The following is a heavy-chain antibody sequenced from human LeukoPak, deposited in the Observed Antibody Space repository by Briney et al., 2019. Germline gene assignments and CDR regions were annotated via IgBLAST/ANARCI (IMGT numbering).Heavy chain of an antibody. CDR2: IRSKTNGETT. CDR1: GFIFNYAW. V-gene: IGHV3-15*07. Sequence: GGSLRLSCAASGFIFNYAWMIWVRQTPGQGLEWVGRIRSKTNGETTQYAAPVKGRFTISRDDSKNTLYLQMNSLRAEDTAVYYCAKDESSGSQTYFDYWGQGTLVTVSS. CDR3: AKDESSGSQTYFDY. J-gene: IGHJ4*02. D-gene: IGHD6-19*01.